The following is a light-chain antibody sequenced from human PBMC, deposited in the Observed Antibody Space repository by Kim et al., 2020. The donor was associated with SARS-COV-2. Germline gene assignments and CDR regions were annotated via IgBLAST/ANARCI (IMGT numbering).Light chain of an antibody. CDR2: QYN. V-gene: IGLV3-1*01. CDR1: KFVDKH. J-gene: IGLJ1*01. CDR3: QAWDTSTTYV. Sequence: VSPGQSASISCSGDKFVDKHASWYQQKPGQSPVLVIYQYNKRPSGIPERFSGSNSGNTATLTISGTQAMDESDYYCQAWDTSTTYVFGTGTKVTVL.